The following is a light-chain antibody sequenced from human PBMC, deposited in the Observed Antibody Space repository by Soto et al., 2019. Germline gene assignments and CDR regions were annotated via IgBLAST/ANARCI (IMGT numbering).Light chain of an antibody. CDR1: QSVSSSY. CDR3: QQYGSSPLT. Sequence: DIVMTQSPLSLPVTPGEPSSISCSFSQSVSSSYLAWYQQKPGQAPRLLIYGASSRATGIPDRFSGSGSGTDFTLTISRLEPEDFAVYYCQQYGSSPLTFGGGTKVDI. V-gene: IGKV3-20*01. J-gene: IGKJ4*01. CDR2: GAS.